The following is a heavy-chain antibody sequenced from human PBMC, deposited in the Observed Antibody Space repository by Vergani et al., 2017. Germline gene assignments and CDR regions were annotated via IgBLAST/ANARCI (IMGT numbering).Heavy chain of an antibody. V-gene: IGHV3-21*01. CDR2: ISSSSSYI. Sequence: EVQLVESGGGLVKPGGSLRLSCAASGFTFSSYSMNWVRQAPGKGLEWVSSISSSSSYIYYADSVKGRFTISRDNAKNSLYLQMNSLRAEHTAVYYCASGNYYYYYMDVWGKGTTVTVSS. CDR1: GFTFSSYS. J-gene: IGHJ6*03. CDR3: ASGNYYYYYMDV.